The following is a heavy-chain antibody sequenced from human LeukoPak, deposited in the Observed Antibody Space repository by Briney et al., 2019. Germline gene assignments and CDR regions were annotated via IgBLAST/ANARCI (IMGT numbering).Heavy chain of an antibody. CDR3: AGTNSRFLEWLLYPDYYGMDV. D-gene: IGHD3-3*01. CDR1: GGSISSYY. J-gene: IGHJ6*02. Sequence: PSETLSLTCTVSGGSISSYYWSWIRQPPGKGLEWIGYIYYSGSTNYNPSLKSRVTISVDTSKNQFSLKLSSVTAADTAVYYCAGTNSRFLEWLLYPDYYGMDVWGQGTTVTVSS. V-gene: IGHV4-59*12. CDR2: IYYSGST.